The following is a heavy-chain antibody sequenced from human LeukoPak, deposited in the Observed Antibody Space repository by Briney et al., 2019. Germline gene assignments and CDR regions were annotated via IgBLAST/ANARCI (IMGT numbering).Heavy chain of an antibody. J-gene: IGHJ4*02. D-gene: IGHD3-22*01. CDR2: INHSGST. V-gene: IGHV4-34*01. CDR1: GGSFSGYY. CDR3: ARALDSSGYIGYFDY. Sequence: PSETLSLTCAVYGGSFSGYYWSWLRQPPGKGLEWIGEINHSGSTNHNPSLKSRVTISVDTSKKQFSLKLSPVTAADTAVYYCARALDSSGYIGYFDYWGQGTLVTVSS.